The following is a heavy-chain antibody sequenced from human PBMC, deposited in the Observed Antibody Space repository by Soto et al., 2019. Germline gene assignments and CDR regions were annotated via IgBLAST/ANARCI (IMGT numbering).Heavy chain of an antibody. V-gene: IGHV4-4*07. D-gene: IGHD2-8*01. Sequence: QVQLQESGPGLVKPSETLSLTCTVSGGSISSYYWSWIRQPAGKGLEWIGRIYTSGSTNYNPSLNTRVTMSVDKSKNTFSLKLGSVTAAETAVYYCAREVLMGYATPPYYYYYGMDVRGQGTTGNVSS. CDR2: IYTSGST. J-gene: IGHJ6*02. CDR1: GGSISSYY. CDR3: AREVLMGYATPPYYYYYGMDV.